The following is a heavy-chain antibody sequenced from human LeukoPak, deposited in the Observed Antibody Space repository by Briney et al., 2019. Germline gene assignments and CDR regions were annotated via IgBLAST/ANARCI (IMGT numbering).Heavy chain of an antibody. Sequence: QPGGSLRLSCAASGFTFSSYAMGWVRQAPGKRPEWVSSLTDSGGTTYYVDSVKGRFTISRDNSKNTLYLHMNSLRAEDTAMYYCAKKRDAFDIWGQGTVVAVSS. CDR2: LTDSGGTT. D-gene: IGHD5-24*01. CDR3: AKKRDAFDI. CDR1: GFTFSSYA. V-gene: IGHV3-23*01. J-gene: IGHJ3*02.